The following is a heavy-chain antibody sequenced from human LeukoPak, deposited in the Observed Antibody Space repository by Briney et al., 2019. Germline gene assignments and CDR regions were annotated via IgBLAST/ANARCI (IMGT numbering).Heavy chain of an antibody. CDR3: AAGYTSGWYGDY. Sequence: GGSLRLSCAASGFTFSSYAMHWVRQAPGKGLEWVSSISSSTTYIYYADSVEGRFTISRDNTKNSLYLQMNSLRAEDTAVYYCAAGYTSGWYGDYWGQGTLVTVSS. V-gene: IGHV3-21*01. CDR2: ISSSTTYI. CDR1: GFTFSSYA. D-gene: IGHD6-19*01. J-gene: IGHJ4*02.